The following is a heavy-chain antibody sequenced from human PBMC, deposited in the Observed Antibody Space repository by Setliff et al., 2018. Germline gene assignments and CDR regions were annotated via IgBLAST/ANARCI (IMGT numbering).Heavy chain of an antibody. CDR3: ARFLWNYGSGRILGY. V-gene: IGHV1-69-2*01. J-gene: IGHJ4*02. CDR1: GYTFTDYY. D-gene: IGHD3-10*01. CDR2: VDPEDGET. Sequence: ASVKVSCKASGYTFTDYYMHWVQQAPGKGLEWMGRVDPEDGETIYAEKFQGRVTLTRNTSISTAYMELSSLRSGDTAVYYCARFLWNYGSGRILGYWGQGTLVTVS.